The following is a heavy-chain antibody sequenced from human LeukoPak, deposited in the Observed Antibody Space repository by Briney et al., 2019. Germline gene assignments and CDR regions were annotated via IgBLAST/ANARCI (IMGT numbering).Heavy chain of an antibody. J-gene: IGHJ5*02. Sequence: LPGRSLRLSCAASGFTFSSYGMHWVRQAPGKGLEWVAVISYDGRNKYYADSVKGRFTISRDNAKNTLYLQMNSLRADATAVYYCAKAVPYYELLTPSDHWGQGTLVTVSS. CDR2: ISYDGRNK. CDR1: GFTFSSYG. V-gene: IGHV3-30*18. D-gene: IGHD3-3*01. CDR3: AKAVPYYELLTPSDH.